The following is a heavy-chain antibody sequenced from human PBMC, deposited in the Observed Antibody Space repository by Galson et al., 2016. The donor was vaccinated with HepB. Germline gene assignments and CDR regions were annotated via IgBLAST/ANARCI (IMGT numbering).Heavy chain of an antibody. CDR2: INYSGNT. CDR3: ARVAWYQYGSGSYDY. J-gene: IGHJ4*02. CDR1: GGSISSRNYY. D-gene: IGHD3-10*01. V-gene: IGHV4-39*01. Sequence: ETLSLTCTVSGGSISSRNYYWGWIRQPPGKGLEWIGSINYSGNTYYNPSLKGRVTMSIDTSKNQFSLRLSSVTAADTAVYYCARVAWYQYGSGSYDYWGQGTLVSVSS.